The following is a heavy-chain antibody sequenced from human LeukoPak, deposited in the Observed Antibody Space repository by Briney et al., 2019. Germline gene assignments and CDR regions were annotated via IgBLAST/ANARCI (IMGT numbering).Heavy chain of an antibody. D-gene: IGHD1-26*01. CDR1: GGSMSSYY. CDR3: ARARNSGSYGVDY. V-gene: IGHV4-59*01. Sequence: SETLSLTCTVSGGSMSSYYWSWIRQPPGKGLEWIGFIYFSGSTNYNPSLKSRVTMSVDTSKNQLSLKLSSVIAADTAVYYCARARNSGSYGVDYWGQGTLVTVSS. J-gene: IGHJ4*02. CDR2: IYFSGST.